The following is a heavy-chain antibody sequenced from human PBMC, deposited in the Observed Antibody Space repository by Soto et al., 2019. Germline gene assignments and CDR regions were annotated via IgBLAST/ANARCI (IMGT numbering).Heavy chain of an antibody. CDR3: ARPFGMDV. V-gene: IGHV5-51*01. CDR1: GYSFTSYW. J-gene: IGHJ6*01. CDR2: IYPADSNT. Sequence: GESLKISFQGSGYSFTSYWIGWVRQMPGKGLEWVAIIYPADSNTRYSPSFRGQVTISADKSISTAYLQWSSLKASDTAIYYCARPFGMDVWGQGTTITVSS.